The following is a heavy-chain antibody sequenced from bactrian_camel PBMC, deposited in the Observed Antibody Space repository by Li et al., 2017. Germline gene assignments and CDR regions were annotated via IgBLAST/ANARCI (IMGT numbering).Heavy chain of an antibody. J-gene: IGHJ4*01. CDR3: AARYRTRGITSVTLDPQEYSV. V-gene: IGHV3S40*01. CDR2: INTGGGIT. Sequence: VQLVESGGGLVQPGGSLRPSCAASGFTFSRSVMTWVRQAPGKGLEWVSTINTGGGITYYTDSVKGRFTNSQDKSANTVTLQMSSLKPEDTATYYCAARYRTRGITSVTLDPQEYSVWGQGTQVTVS. CDR1: GFTFSRSV. D-gene: IGHD4*01.